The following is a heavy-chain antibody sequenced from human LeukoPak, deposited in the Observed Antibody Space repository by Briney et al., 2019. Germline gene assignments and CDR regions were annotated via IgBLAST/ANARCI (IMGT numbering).Heavy chain of an antibody. V-gene: IGHV3-74*01. Sequence: GGSLRLSCAASGFTSSTNWIHWVRQAPGKGLMWVSRINSDGSSTSYADSVKGRFTISRDNAKNTVYLHMNSLKVEDTAVYYCARSYYGDYEDFWGQGTLVAVSS. D-gene: IGHD4-17*01. CDR1: GFTSSTNW. J-gene: IGHJ4*02. CDR3: ARSYYGDYEDF. CDR2: INSDGSST.